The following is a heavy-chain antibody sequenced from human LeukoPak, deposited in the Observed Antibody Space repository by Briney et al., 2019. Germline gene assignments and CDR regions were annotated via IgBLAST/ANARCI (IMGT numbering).Heavy chain of an antibody. CDR2: IKEDGSEK. J-gene: IGHJ4*02. D-gene: IGHD3-22*01. Sequence: GGSLRLSCVASGFTFSNYWMSWVRQAPGKGLECVANIKEDGSEKYYVDSVKGRFTISRDNAKNSLYLQMNSLRAEDMAVYYCARGSRNHYDGSGYYHYWGQGTLVTVSS. CDR3: ARGSRNHYDGSGYYHY. CDR1: GFTFSNYW. V-gene: IGHV3-7*01.